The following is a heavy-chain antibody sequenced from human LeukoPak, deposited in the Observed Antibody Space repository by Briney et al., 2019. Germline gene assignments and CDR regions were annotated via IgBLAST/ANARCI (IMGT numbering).Heavy chain of an antibody. CDR3: ATEPTGENWFDP. CDR2: INPSGGST. D-gene: IGHD3-10*01. Sequence: ASVKVSCKASGYTFNTYGITWVRQAPGQGLEWMGIINPSGGSTSYAQKFQGRVTMTRDMSTSTVYMELSSLRSEDTAVYYCATEPTGENWFDPWGQGTLVTVSS. V-gene: IGHV1-46*02. CDR1: GYTFNTYG. J-gene: IGHJ5*02.